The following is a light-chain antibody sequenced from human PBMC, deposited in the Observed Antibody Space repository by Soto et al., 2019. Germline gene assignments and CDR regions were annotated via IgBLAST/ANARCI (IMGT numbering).Light chain of an antibody. CDR3: CSYTSSRTYV. Sequence: QSALTQPASVSGSPGQSITISCTGTSSDVGAYIYVSWYQHHPGKAPKVMIYEVTNRPSGVSDRFSGSKSSNTASLTISGLQSEDEADYYFCSYTSSRTYVFGTGTKLTVL. CDR2: EVT. J-gene: IGLJ1*01. CDR1: SSDVGAYIY. V-gene: IGLV2-14*01.